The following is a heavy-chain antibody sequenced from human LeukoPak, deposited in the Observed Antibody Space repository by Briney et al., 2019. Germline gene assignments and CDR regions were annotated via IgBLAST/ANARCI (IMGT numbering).Heavy chain of an antibody. J-gene: IGHJ4*02. V-gene: IGHV3-48*01. CDR1: GFTFSNYH. CDR3: AKDSLADIDY. CDR2: IHSTSGSI. D-gene: IGHD3-16*01. Sequence: GGSLRLSCAASGFTFSNYHMNWVRQAPGKGLEWLSYIHSTSGSIHYADSVKGRSTISRDNSKNTLYLQMNSLRAEDTAVYYCAKDSLADIDYWGQGTLVTVSS.